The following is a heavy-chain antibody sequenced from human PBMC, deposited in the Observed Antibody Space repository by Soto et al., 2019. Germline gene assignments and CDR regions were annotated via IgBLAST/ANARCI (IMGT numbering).Heavy chain of an antibody. CDR1: GFTVSINY. CDR3: ARTYYYDSSGYYGSRAFDI. J-gene: IGHJ3*02. Sequence: EVQLVETGGGLIQPGGSLRLSCAASGFTVSINYMSWVRQAPGKGLEWVSVIYSGGSTYYADSVKGRFTIFRDNSKNTLYLQMNSLRAEDTAVYYCARTYYYDSSGYYGSRAFDIWGQGTMVTVSS. V-gene: IGHV3-53*02. D-gene: IGHD3-22*01. CDR2: IYSGGST.